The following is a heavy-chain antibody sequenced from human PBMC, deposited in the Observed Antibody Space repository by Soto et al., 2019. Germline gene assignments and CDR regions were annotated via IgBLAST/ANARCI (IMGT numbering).Heavy chain of an antibody. CDR2: IYPSDSDT. CDR1: GYNFAGYW. Sequence: GESLKISCKGSGYNFAGYWIAWVRQMPGKGLELMGIIYPSDSDTRYRPSFQGQVTISADKSISSSYLQWSSLRASDTAMYYCARGGVSTRTFDYWGQGTPVTV. V-gene: IGHV5-51*01. D-gene: IGHD3-3*01. CDR3: ARGGVSTRTFDY. J-gene: IGHJ4*02.